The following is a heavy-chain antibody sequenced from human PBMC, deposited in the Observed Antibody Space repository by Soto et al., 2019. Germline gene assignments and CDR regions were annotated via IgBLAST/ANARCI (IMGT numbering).Heavy chain of an antibody. V-gene: IGHV4-4*08. CDR1: GGSIRSND. Sequence: PWEPLSLTCTVSGGSIRSNDWTWIRQPPGKGLEWIGYVYTSGSTNYNPSLKSRVTISVDTSKNQFSLKLSSVTAAETAVCYCARMSTAMVRALDYWGQGTLVTVSS. D-gene: IGHD5-18*01. CDR3: ARMSTAMVRALDY. CDR2: VYTSGST. J-gene: IGHJ4*02.